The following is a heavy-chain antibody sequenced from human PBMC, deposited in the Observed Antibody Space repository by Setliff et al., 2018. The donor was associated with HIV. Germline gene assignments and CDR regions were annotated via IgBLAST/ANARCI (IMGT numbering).Heavy chain of an antibody. D-gene: IGHD2-15*01. J-gene: IGHJ4*02. Sequence: SVKVSCKASGGSFGNFAVSWVRQAPGQGLEFMGGIIPPFGTGKFAQKFQGRVTFSADEFTRIVYMELNRLRSDDTAVYYCARSTTPSSPPDVWGQGTLVTVAS. CDR3: ARSTTPSSPPDV. CDR2: IIPPFGTG. CDR1: GGSFGNFA. V-gene: IGHV1-69*13.